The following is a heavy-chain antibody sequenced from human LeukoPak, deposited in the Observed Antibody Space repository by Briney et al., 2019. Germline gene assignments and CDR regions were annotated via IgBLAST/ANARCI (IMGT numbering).Heavy chain of an antibody. D-gene: IGHD2-2*01. CDR1: GGSISTETYY. V-gene: IGHV4-39*01. J-gene: IGHJ4*02. CDR3: ARHDCSSTNCRCFDY. Sequence: SETLSLTCNVSGGSISTETYYWAWVRQPPGRWLEWLGSIHYSGSTYDNATLQSRLSLSVDTSKSQFSLRLSSVTAADTAVYYCARHDCSSTNCRCFDYWGQGTLVAISS. CDR2: IHYSGST.